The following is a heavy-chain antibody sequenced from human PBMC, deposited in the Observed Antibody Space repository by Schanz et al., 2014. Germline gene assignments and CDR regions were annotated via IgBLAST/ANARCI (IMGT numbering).Heavy chain of an antibody. CDR1: GFTVSDHY. CDR3: FSMHYGNSVY. CDR2: VRNRRNSDII. J-gene: IGHJ4*02. V-gene: IGHV3-72*01. D-gene: IGHD1-7*01. Sequence: QLVESGGGLVQPGGSLRLSCAVSGFTVSDHYMDWVRQAPGKGLEWLGRVRNRRNSDIIEYAASVEGRFTISRDESKNSVYLQMNSLQTDDTAVYYCFSMHYGNSVYWGQGTLVTVSS.